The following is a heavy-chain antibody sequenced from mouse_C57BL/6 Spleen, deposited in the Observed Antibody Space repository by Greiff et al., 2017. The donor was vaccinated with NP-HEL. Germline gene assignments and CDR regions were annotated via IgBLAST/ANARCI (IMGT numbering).Heavy chain of an antibody. D-gene: IGHD1-2*01. CDR1: GYTFTSYW. J-gene: IGHJ2*01. V-gene: IGHV1-69*01. Sequence: QVQLQQPGAELVMPGASVKLSCKASGYTFTSYWMHWVKQRPGQGLEWIGEIDPSDSYTNYNQKFKGKSTLTVDKSSSTAYMQLSSLTSEDSAVYYCARTDWLQDYWGQGTTLTVSS. CDR2: IDPSDSYT. CDR3: ARTDWLQDY.